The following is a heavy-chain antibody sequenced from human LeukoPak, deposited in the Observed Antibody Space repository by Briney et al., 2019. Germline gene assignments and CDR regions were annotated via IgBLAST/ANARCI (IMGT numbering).Heavy chain of an antibody. D-gene: IGHD2-15*01. Sequence: SETLSLTCTVSGGSISSYYWSWIRQPAGKGLELIGRIYPSGSTNYNPSLKSRVTISVDTSKNQFSLKLSSVTAADTAVYYCARGGCSGGSCYQLDFDYWGQGTLVTVSS. CDR3: ARGGCSGGSCYQLDFDY. V-gene: IGHV4-4*07. J-gene: IGHJ4*02. CDR2: IYPSGST. CDR1: GGSISSYY.